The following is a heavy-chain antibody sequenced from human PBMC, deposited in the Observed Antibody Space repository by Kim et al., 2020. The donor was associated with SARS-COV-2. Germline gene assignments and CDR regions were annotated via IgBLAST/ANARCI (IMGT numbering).Heavy chain of an antibody. D-gene: IGHD3-3*01. CDR1: GGSISSYSYY. Sequence: SETLSLTCTVSGGSISSYSYYWGWIRQPPGKGLQWIANINSGGTTFYNPSLKSRVTISVDTSKNQFSLKLTSVTAADTAIYYCARDPPESAFDSWGQGTLVTVSS. CDR2: INSGGTT. J-gene: IGHJ4*02. V-gene: IGHV4-39*07. CDR3: ARDPPESAFDS.